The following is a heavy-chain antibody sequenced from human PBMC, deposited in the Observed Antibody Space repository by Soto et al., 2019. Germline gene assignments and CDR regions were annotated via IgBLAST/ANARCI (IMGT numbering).Heavy chain of an antibody. CDR2: IYYSGST. Sequence: PSETLSLTCTVSGGSISSSSYYWGWIRQPPGKGLEWIGSIYYSGSTYYNPSLKSRVTISVDTSKNQFSLKLSSVTAADTAVYYCAREVPRYSYAPAGWFDPWGQGTLVTVSS. CDR3: AREVPRYSYAPAGWFDP. V-gene: IGHV4-39*02. D-gene: IGHD5-18*01. J-gene: IGHJ5*02. CDR1: GGSISSSSYY.